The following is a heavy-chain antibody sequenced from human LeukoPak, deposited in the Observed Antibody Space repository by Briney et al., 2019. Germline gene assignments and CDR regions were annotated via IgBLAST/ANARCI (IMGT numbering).Heavy chain of an antibody. J-gene: IGHJ4*02. D-gene: IGHD4-17*01. Sequence: PGRSLRLSCAASGFTFDDYAMHWVRQAPGKGLEWVSGISWNSGSIGYADSVKGRFTISRDNAKNSLYLQMNSLRAEDTALYYCAKDIWGQYGDYGSWGQGTLDTVSS. CDR1: GFTFDDYA. CDR3: AKDIWGQYGDYGS. CDR2: ISWNSGSI. V-gene: IGHV3-9*01.